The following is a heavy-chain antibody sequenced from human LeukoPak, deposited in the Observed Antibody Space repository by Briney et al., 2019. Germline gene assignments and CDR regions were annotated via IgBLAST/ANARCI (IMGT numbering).Heavy chain of an antibody. D-gene: IGHD3-3*01. Sequence: PGGSLRLSCAASGFTVSSNYMSWVRQAPGKGLEWVSVIYSGGSTYYADSVKGRFTISRDNSKNTLYLQMNSLRAEDTAVYYCARWLDWSGTSMDVWGKGTTVTVSS. V-gene: IGHV3-53*01. CDR3: ARWLDWSGTSMDV. CDR2: IYSGGST. CDR1: GFTVSSNY. J-gene: IGHJ6*03.